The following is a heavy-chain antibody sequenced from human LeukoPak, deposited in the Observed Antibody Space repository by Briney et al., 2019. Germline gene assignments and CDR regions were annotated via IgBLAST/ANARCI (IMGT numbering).Heavy chain of an antibody. D-gene: IGHD3-10*01. Sequence: ASMKVSCKASGYTFTGYYIHWLRQAPGQGLEWMGFINPNSGGTNYAQKFQGRVTMTRDTSISTAYMELSSLTSDDTAVYYCARGITMVRGVIIPEYYFDYWGQGTLVTVSS. CDR3: ARGITMVRGVIIPEYYFDY. V-gene: IGHV1-2*02. J-gene: IGHJ4*02. CDR1: GYTFTGYY. CDR2: INPNSGGT.